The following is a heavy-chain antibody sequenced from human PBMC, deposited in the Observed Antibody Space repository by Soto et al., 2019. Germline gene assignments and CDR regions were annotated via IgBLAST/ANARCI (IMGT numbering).Heavy chain of an antibody. CDR1: GYTFTSYS. J-gene: IGHJ4*02. CDR2: INAGNGNT. D-gene: IGHD6-13*01. CDR3: ARDQRIYSSSWYAFDY. Sequence: ASVKVSCKASGYTFTSYSMHWVLQAPGQRLEWMGWINAGNGNTKYSQKFQGRVTITRDTSASTAYMELSSLRPEDTAVYYCARDQRIYSSSWYAFDYWGQGTLVTVSS. V-gene: IGHV1-3*01.